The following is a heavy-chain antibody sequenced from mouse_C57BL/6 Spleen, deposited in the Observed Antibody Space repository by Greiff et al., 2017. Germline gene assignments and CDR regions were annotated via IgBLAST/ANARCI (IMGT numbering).Heavy chain of an antibody. J-gene: IGHJ2*01. Sequence: QVQLQQPGAELVKPGASVKLSCKASGYTFTSYWMQWVKQRPGQGLEWIGEIDPSDSYTNYNQKFKGKATLTVDTSSSTAYMQLSSLTSEDAAVYYCARSAVYDGYLDYWSQGTTLTVSS. CDR3: ARSAVYDGYLDY. CDR1: GYTFTSYW. CDR2: IDPSDSYT. D-gene: IGHD2-3*01. V-gene: IGHV1-50*01.